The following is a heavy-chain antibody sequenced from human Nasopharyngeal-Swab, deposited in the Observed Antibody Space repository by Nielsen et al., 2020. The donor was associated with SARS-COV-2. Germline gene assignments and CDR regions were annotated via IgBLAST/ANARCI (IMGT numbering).Heavy chain of an antibody. CDR1: GFTFRSYL. J-gene: IGHJ5*02. Sequence: GGSLRLSCAASGFTFRSYLMHWVRQVPGKGLVWVPRINEAGSITNYADSVEGRFTISRDNAKNTLFLHMNSLRAEDRAVYYCGRDLGGRFSTWGQGTLVTASS. D-gene: IGHD3-16*01. V-gene: IGHV3-74*01. CDR3: GRDLGGRFST. CDR2: INEAGSIT.